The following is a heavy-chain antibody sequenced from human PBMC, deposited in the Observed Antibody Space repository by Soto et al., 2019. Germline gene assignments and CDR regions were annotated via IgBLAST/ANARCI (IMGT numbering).Heavy chain of an antibody. CDR1: GYIFTNYG. V-gene: IGHV1-18*01. Sequence: ASVKVSCKASGYIFTNYGISWVRQAPGEGLQRMGWTSAHNGNTNYAQQFQGRVTMTTDTSTRTAYMELRSLRSDDTAVYFCAKDRTFCDTVSCYSFDYSGHGRLDTGSS. CDR2: TSAHNGNT. J-gene: IGHJ4*01. D-gene: IGHD2-15*01. CDR3: AKDRTFCDTVSCYSFDY.